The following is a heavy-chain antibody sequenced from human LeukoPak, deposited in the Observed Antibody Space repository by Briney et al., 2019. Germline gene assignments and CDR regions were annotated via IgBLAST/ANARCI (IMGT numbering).Heavy chain of an antibody. Sequence: PGGSLRLSCAASGFTFSGSAMRWVRQASGKGLEWVGRIRSKANSYATAYAASVKGRFTISRDDSKSTAYLQMNSLKTEDTAVYYCTGRGSNFDYWGQGTLVTVSS. D-gene: IGHD2-15*01. CDR3: TGRGSNFDY. V-gene: IGHV3-73*01. CDR2: IRSKANSYAT. CDR1: GFTFSGSA. J-gene: IGHJ4*02.